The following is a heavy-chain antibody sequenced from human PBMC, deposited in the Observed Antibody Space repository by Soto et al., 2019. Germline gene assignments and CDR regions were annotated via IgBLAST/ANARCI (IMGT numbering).Heavy chain of an antibody. J-gene: IGHJ6*02. CDR3: ARADSYYGSGSYEHYYHYGMDV. V-gene: IGHV4-31*03. CDR1: GGSISSGGYY. D-gene: IGHD3-10*01. CDR2: IYYSGST. Sequence: SETLSLTCTVSGGSISSGGYYWSWIRQHPGKGLEWIGYIYYSGSTYYNPSLKSRVTISVDTSKNQFSLKLSSVTAADTAVYYCARADSYYGSGSYEHYYHYGMDVWGQGITVTVSS.